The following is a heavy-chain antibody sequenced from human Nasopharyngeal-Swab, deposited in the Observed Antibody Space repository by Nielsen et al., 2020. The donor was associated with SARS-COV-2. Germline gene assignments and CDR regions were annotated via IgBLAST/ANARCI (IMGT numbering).Heavy chain of an antibody. V-gene: IGHV3-21*01. J-gene: IGHJ6*02. CDR2: ISSSSSYI. D-gene: IGHD1-1*01. Sequence: GGSLRLSCAASGFTFSSYSMNWVRQAPGKGLEWVSSISSSSSYIYYADSVKGRFTISRDNATNSLYLQMNSLRAEDTAVYYCARVSGTQSIYYYYGMDVWGQGTTVTVSS. CDR1: GFTFSSYS. CDR3: ARVSGTQSIYYYYGMDV.